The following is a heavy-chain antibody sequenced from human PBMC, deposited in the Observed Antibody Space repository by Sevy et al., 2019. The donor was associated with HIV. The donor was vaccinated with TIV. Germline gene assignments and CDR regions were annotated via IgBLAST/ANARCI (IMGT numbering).Heavy chain of an antibody. D-gene: IGHD3-3*01. CDR2: ISSSGSTI. CDR1: GFTFSDYY. CDR3: ARDPGYDFWSGRSWFDP. Sequence: GGSLRLSCAASGFTFSDYYMSWIRQAPGKGLEWVSYISSSGSTIYYADSVKGRFTISRDNSKNTLYLQMSSLRAEDTAVYYCARDPGYDFWSGRSWFDPWGQGTLVTVSS. V-gene: IGHV3-11*04. J-gene: IGHJ5*02.